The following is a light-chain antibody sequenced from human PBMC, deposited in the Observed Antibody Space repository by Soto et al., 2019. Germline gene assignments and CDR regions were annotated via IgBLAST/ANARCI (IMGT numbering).Light chain of an antibody. V-gene: IGKV3-20*01. J-gene: IGKJ2*01. CDR2: GAS. CDR3: QQYGSSPPYT. Sequence: TQSPSSLSASVGDRVTITCRASQSISSYLNWYQQKPGQAPRLLIYGASSRATGIPDRFSGSGSGTDFTLTITRLEPEDFAVYYCQQYGSSPPYTFGQGTQLEIK. CDR1: QSISSY.